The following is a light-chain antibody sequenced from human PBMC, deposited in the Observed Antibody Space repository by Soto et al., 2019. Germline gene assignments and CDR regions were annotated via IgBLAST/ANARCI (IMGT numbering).Light chain of an antibody. CDR3: QQSYSTHT. V-gene: IGKV1-39*01. Sequence: DIQMTQSPSSLSASVGDRVTITCRASQSISNYLSWYQQKPGKVPNLLIYAASSLQSGVPSRFSGSGSGTDFTLTISSLQPEDFATYYCQQSYSTHTFGQGNKVEIK. CDR1: QSISNY. J-gene: IGKJ1*01. CDR2: AAS.